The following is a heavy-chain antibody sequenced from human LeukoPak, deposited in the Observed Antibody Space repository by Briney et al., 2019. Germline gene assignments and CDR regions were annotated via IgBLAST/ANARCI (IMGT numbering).Heavy chain of an antibody. CDR3: ARETSSSSPPGDY. D-gene: IGHD6-6*01. V-gene: IGHV1-69*04. CDR1: GGTFSSYA. Sequence: SVKVSCKASGGTFSSYAIGWVRQAPGQGLEWMGRIIPILGIANYAQKFQGRVTITADKSTSTAYMELSSLRSEDTAVYYCARETSSSSPPGDYWGQGTLVTVSS. J-gene: IGHJ4*02. CDR2: IIPILGIA.